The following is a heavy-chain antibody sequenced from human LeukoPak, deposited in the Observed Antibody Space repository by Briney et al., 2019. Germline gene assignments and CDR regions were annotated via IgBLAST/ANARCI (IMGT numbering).Heavy chain of an antibody. CDR1: GYTFTDYY. V-gene: IGHV1-2*02. J-gene: IGHJ4*02. D-gene: IGHD2-2*02. CDR2: INPKNGDT. CDR3: ARGGDAHWEVLYPDYYLDY. Sequence: ASVKVSCKTSGYTFTDYYIHWVRQAPGQGLEWMGWINPKNGDTNYAQKFQGRVSMTRDTSISTPYMELNRLTSDDTAVYYCARGGDAHWEVLYPDYYLDYWGQGTLVTVSS.